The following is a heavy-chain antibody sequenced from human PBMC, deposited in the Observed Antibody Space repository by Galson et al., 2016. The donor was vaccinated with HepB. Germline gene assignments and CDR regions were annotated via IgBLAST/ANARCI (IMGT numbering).Heavy chain of an antibody. D-gene: IGHD3-22*01. J-gene: IGHJ4*02. CDR3: ARDHAGLYDSSGSYFDA. Sequence: SLRLSCAASGFTFDTFTLHWVRQSPGKGLEWVAVISDNGGSTFYAESVQGRFIISRDNSKSTVYLQMRSLRVEDTVVYYCARDHAGLYDSSGSYFDAWGQGTLVTVSS. CDR2: ISDNGGST. V-gene: IGHV3-30-3*01. CDR1: GFTFDTFT.